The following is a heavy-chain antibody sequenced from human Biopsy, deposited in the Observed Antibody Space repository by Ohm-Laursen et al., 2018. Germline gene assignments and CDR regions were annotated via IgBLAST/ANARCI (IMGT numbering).Heavy chain of an antibody. V-gene: IGHV1-18*01. D-gene: IGHD3-22*01. CDR3: ATSHYFESTGYAFDF. J-gene: IGHJ3*01. CDR1: GDTFPNFG. CDR2: ISPYNGNG. Sequence: GASVKVSCKASGDTFPNFGISWVRQAPGRGLEWMGWISPYNGNGDYEKNFHGRVTLTADTSTSTVYMELRSLRSGDTAVYYCATSHYFESTGYAFDFWGQGTMVSVSS.